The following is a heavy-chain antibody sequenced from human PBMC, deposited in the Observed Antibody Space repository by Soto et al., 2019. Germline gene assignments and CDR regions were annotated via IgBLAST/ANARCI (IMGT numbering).Heavy chain of an antibody. CDR3: ARRTQGWGY. J-gene: IGHJ6*04. CDR2: IYYSGST. CDR1: GGSISSSSYY. V-gene: IGHV4-39*01. D-gene: IGHD7-27*01. Sequence: LSLTCTVSGGSISSSSYYWGWIRQPPGKGLEWIGSIYYSGSTYYNPSLKSRVTISVDTSRNQFSLKLSSVTAADTAVYYCARRTQGWGYWGKGTTVTVSS.